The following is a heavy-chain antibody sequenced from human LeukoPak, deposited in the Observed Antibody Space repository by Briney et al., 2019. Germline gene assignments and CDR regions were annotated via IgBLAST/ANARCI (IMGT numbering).Heavy chain of an antibody. D-gene: IGHD3-10*01. J-gene: IGHJ4*02. CDR2: ISSSDTYI. CDR3: ARSGYYGSGSYFHY. Sequence: GGSLRLSCAASGFTFSSYWMHWVRQAPGKGLEWVSSISSSDTYIYYADSVKGRFTISRDNAKNSLYLQMNSLRAEDTAVYYCARSGYYGSGSYFHYWGQGTLVTVSS. V-gene: IGHV3-21*01. CDR1: GFTFSSYW.